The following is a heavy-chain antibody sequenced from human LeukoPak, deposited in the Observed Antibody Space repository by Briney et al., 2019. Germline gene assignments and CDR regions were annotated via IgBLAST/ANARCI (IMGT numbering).Heavy chain of an antibody. CDR3: ARANPLDY. J-gene: IGHJ4*02. Sequence: ASVKVSCKASGYTFTSYGISWVRQATGQGLEWMGWMNPNSGNTGYAQKFQGRVTMTRNTSINTAYMELNSLRSEVTAVYYCARANPLDYWGQGTLVTVSS. CDR2: MNPNSGNT. V-gene: IGHV1-8*01. CDR1: GYTFTSYG.